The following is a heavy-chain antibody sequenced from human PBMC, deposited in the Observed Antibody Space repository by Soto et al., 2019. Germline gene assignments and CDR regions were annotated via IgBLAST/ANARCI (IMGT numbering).Heavy chain of an antibody. CDR2: VYYSGST. Sequence: SSETLSLTCTVSGDSISSHYWNWIRQPPGRGLEWIGNVYYSGSTIYNPSLESRVTISVDRSNNQFSLKLRSVTAADAAVYYCARVRTVFDYWGQGILVTVSS. D-gene: IGHD1-1*01. CDR3: ARVRTVFDY. CDR1: GDSISSHY. V-gene: IGHV4-59*11. J-gene: IGHJ4*02.